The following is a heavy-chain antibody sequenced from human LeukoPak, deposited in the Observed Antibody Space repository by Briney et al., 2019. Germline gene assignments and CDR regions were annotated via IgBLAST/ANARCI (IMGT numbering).Heavy chain of an antibody. D-gene: IGHD1-26*01. CDR1: GFTFSSYA. CDR2: ISGSGGST. Sequence: GGSLRLSCAASGFTFSSYAMSWVRQAPGKGLEWVSAISGSGGSTYYADSVKGRFTISRDNAKNSLYLQMNSLRAEDTALYYCAKGRGATNPSFFDYWGQGTLVTVSS. V-gene: IGHV3-23*01. J-gene: IGHJ4*02. CDR3: AKGRGATNPSFFDY.